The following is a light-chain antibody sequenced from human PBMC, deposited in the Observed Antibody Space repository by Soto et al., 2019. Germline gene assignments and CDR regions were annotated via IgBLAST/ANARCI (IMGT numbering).Light chain of an antibody. CDR1: QSISNL. CDR3: HQYYSYPWT. J-gene: IGKJ1*01. Sequence: DIQMTQSPSTLSASVGDRVTITCRASQSISNLLAWYQQKPGKAPYLLIYKASSLESGVPSRFSGSASGTEFTLTISSLQPGDFASYYCHQYYSYPWTFGQGTKVEIK. CDR2: KAS. V-gene: IGKV1-5*03.